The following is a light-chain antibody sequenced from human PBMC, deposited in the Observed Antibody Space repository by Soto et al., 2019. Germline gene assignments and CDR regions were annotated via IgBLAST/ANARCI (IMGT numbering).Light chain of an antibody. CDR3: LLSYSGARSVV. Sequence: QTVVTQEPSLTVSPXXTVTXTCGSSTGAVTSGHYPYWFQQKPGQAPRTLIYDTSNKHSWTPARFSGSLLGGKAALTLSGAQPEDEAEYYCLLSYSGARSVVFGGGTKLTVL. J-gene: IGLJ2*01. CDR1: TGAVTSGHY. CDR2: DTS. V-gene: IGLV7-46*01.